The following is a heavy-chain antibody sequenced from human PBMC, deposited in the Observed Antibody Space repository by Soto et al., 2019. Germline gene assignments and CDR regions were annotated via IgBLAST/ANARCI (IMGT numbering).Heavy chain of an antibody. Sequence: QVQLQVSGPGLVKPSETLSLTCTVSGGSITNYYYSWIRQPPGKGLEWIGYIFHTGTTSYNPSLKSRFTLSVDTSQSQFSLKLNSVTAADTAVYYCTTEAYDNSGSLAFDIWGPGTLVTVS. CDR3: TTEAYDNSGSLAFDI. CDR1: GGSITNYY. CDR2: IFHTGTT. D-gene: IGHD3-22*01. V-gene: IGHV4-59*08. J-gene: IGHJ3*02.